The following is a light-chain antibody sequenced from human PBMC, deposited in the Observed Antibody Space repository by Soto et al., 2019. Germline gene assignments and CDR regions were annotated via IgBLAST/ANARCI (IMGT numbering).Light chain of an antibody. CDR1: QSLLHKNGYSY. Sequence: IVMTQSPLSLSVTPGEPASISCRSSQSLLHKNGYSYLDWYLQKPGQSPQLLIYLASNRAPGVPDRFSGSGSGTDFTLKISRVEAEDVGFYYCMQALQTPATFGPGTKVDVK. J-gene: IGKJ3*01. CDR2: LAS. V-gene: IGKV2-28*01. CDR3: MQALQTPAT.